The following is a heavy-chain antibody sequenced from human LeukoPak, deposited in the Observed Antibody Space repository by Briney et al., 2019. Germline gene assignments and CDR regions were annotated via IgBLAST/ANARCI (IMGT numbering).Heavy chain of an antibody. CDR2: ISGSATNT. D-gene: IGHD3/OR15-3a*01. J-gene: IGHJ5*02. Sequence: PGGSLRLSCAASGFTFSSYGMSWVRQAPGKGLEWVSHISGSATNTYYAASVKGRFTISRDNSKNTLYLQMNSLRAEDTAMYYCAKGTAYYSLGPWGQRTLATVSS. V-gene: IGHV3-23*01. CDR3: AKGTAYYSLGP. CDR1: GFTFSSYG.